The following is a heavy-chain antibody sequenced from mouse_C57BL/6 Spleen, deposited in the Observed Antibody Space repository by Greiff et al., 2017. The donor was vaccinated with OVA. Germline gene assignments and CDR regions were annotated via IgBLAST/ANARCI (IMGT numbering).Heavy chain of an antibody. CDR2: IYPGNSDT. CDR1: GYTFTSYW. V-gene: IGHV1-5*01. D-gene: IGHD3-2*02. CDR3: TTAQGRYYAMDY. J-gene: IGHJ4*01. Sequence: VQLQQSGTVLARPGASVKMSCKTSGYTFTSYWMHWVKQRPGQGLEWIGAIYPGNSDTSYNQKFKGKAKLTAVTSASTAYMELSSLTNEDSAVYCCTTAQGRYYAMDYWGQGTSVTVSS.